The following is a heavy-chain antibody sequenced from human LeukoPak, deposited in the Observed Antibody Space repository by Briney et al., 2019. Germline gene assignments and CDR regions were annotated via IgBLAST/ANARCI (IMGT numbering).Heavy chain of an antibody. CDR2: IYSGGST. D-gene: IGHD2-15*01. CDR1: GFTVSSNY. Sequence: GGSLRLSCAASGFTVSSNYMSWVRQAPGKGLEWVSVIYSGGSTYYADSVKGRFTISRDNSKNTLYLQMNSLRAEDTAVCYCARDRSGAYSFDYWGQGTLVTVSS. J-gene: IGHJ4*02. CDR3: ARDRSGAYSFDY. V-gene: IGHV3-66*01.